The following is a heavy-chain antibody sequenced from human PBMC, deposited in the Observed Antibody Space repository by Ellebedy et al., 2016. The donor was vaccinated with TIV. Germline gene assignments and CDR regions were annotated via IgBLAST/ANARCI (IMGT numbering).Heavy chain of an antibody. J-gene: IGHJ4*02. CDR2: IWYDGSNK. V-gene: IGHV3-33*01. CDR3: ARHYGDYGKDH. D-gene: IGHD4-17*01. CDR1: GFTFSSCG. Sequence: GGSLRLXXAASGFTFSSCGMHSVRQAPGKGLEWVAVIWYDGSNKYYADSVKGRFTISRDNSKNTLYLQMNNLRAEDTAVYYCARHYGDYGKDHWGQGTLVTVSS.